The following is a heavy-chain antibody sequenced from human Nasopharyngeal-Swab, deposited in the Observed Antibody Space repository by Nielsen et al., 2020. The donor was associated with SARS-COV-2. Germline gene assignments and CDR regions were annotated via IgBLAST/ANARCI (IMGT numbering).Heavy chain of an antibody. J-gene: IGHJ4*02. CDR3: ASSPSRGWYEYHLDN. V-gene: IGHV3-53*04. Sequence: GESLKISCAVSGFTVSGNYMSWVRQAPGKGLEWVSVIYGGDSTYYADSVRGRFTVTRHISENTLYLQMNSLRAEDTAVYYCASSPSRGWYEYHLDNWGQGTLVTVSS. CDR2: IYGGDST. CDR1: GFTVSGNY. D-gene: IGHD6-19*01.